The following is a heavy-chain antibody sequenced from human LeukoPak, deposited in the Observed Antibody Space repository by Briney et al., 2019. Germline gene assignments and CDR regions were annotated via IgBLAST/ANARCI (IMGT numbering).Heavy chain of an antibody. D-gene: IGHD3-22*01. J-gene: IGHJ4*02. V-gene: IGHV3-23*01. CDR1: GFDFSSYA. CDR3: VRDYYDTSGYYRGSY. CDR2: IGAYAART. Sequence: PGGSLRLSCVASGFDFSSYAMTWVRQAPGRGLEWVSTIGAYAARTYYADSVKGRFTISRDNAKNSLYLQMNSLRAEDTAVYYCVRDYYDTSGYYRGSYWGQGTLVTVSS.